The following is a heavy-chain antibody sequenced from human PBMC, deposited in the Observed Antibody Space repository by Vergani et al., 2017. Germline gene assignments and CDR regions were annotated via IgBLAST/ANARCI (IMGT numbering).Heavy chain of an antibody. D-gene: IGHD3-22*01. J-gene: IGHJ1*01. CDR1: GGSISSGAYY. CDR3: ARDDSSGYYXFQH. V-gene: IGHV4-30-4*01. CDR2: IYYSGST. Sequence: QVQLQESGPGLVKPSQTLSLTSTVSGGSISSGAYYWSWIPPPPGNGLELFGDIYYSGSTYYNPSLKSRVTISVDTSKNQCSLKLSSVTAADTAVYYCARDDSSGYYXFQHWGQGTLVTVSS.